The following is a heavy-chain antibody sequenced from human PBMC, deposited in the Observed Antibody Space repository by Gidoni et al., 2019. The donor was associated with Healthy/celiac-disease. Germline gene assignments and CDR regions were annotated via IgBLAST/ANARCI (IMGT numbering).Heavy chain of an antibody. J-gene: IGHJ4*02. CDR3: ARYCSSTSCPGGFDY. D-gene: IGHD2-2*01. Sequence: EVQLLESGGGLVQPGGSLRLSCAASGFTFSSYAMSWVRQAPGKGLEWVSAIGGSGGSTYYADSVKGRFTISRDNSKNTLYLQMNSLRAEDTAVYYCARYCSSTSCPGGFDYWGQGTLVTVSS. CDR1: GFTFSSYA. CDR2: IGGSGGST. V-gene: IGHV3-23*01.